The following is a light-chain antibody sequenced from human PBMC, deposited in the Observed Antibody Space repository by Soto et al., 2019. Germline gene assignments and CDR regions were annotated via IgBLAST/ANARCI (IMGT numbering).Light chain of an antibody. CDR2: DTS. Sequence: EIVLTQSPGTLSLSPGERAVLSCRASQTIANIYLAWYQHKPGRPPRLLIYDTSTTDTGTPARFIGSGSGTDFTLTISRLEPDDFAVYYCQKYSGSPDTFGPGTKVDIK. J-gene: IGKJ1*01. V-gene: IGKV3-20*01. CDR3: QKYSGSPDT. CDR1: QTIANIY.